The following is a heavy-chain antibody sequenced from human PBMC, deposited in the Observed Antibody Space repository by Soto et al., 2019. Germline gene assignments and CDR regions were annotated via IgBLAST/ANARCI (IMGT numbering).Heavy chain of an antibody. CDR1: GGTFSSYA. CDR2: IIPIFGTA. J-gene: IGHJ4*02. CDR3: AICRGDSYAWLDY. V-gene: IGHV1-69*06. D-gene: IGHD5-18*01. Sequence: SVKVSCKASGGTFSSYAISWVRQAPGQGLEWMGGIIPIFGTANYAQKFQGRVTITADKSTSTAYMELSSLRSEDTAVYYCAICRGDSYAWLDYWGQGTMVPVYS.